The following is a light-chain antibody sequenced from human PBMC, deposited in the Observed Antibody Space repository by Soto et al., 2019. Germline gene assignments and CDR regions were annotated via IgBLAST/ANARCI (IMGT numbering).Light chain of an antibody. CDR2: GAS. V-gene: IGKV3-20*01. CDR3: QQYGSSPRT. CDR1: QTVSSNF. J-gene: IGKJ1*01. Sequence: EMVLTQSPDTLSVSPGERATLSCRASQTVSSNFLAWYQQRPGQAPRLLIYGASSRAAGIPDRFSGSGSGTDFSLTISSLEPGDLAVYYCQQYGSSPRTFGQGTKVDIK.